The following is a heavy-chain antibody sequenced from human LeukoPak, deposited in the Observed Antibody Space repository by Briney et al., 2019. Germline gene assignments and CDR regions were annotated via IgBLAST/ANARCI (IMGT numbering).Heavy chain of an antibody. CDR2: IYYGGST. CDR3: ERKYCSGGDCYSNY. D-gene: IGHD2-15*01. Sequence: KPSETLSLTCTVSGRSISSSGYYWGWIRQPPGKGLEWIGSIYYGGSTYYNPSLKSRVTISVDTSKNQFSLKLSSVTAADTAMYHCERKYCSGGDCYSNYWGQGTLVTVSS. J-gene: IGHJ4*02. CDR1: GRSISSSGYY. V-gene: IGHV4-39*01.